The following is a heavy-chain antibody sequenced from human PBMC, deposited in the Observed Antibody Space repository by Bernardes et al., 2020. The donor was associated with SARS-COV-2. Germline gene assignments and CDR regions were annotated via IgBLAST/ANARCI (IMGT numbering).Heavy chain of an antibody. J-gene: IGHJ5*02. D-gene: IGHD6-19*01. CDR1: GYTFTNYE. V-gene: IGHV1-8*01. CDR3: AKGPIGVAGTRGFDWFDP. Sequence: SVKVACKASGYTFTNYEINWVRQAAGQELEWMGWMNADSANTGYAQKFQGRITMTRNTSISTAYMELSNLRSEDTAVYYCAKGPIGVAGTRGFDWFDPWGQGTLVTVSS. CDR2: MNADSANT.